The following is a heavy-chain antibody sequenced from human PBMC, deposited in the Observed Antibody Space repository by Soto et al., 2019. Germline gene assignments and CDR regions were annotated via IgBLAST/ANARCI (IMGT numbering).Heavy chain of an antibody. CDR3: ARETYRDYDGYFDP. CDR1: GDTISTGGYS. Sequence: QLQLQESGSRLVKSSETLSLTCGVSGDTISTGGYSWAWIRQPPGKALGWVGHTYHSGNPYYNPSLKSQNNLTVDRLNNQIYMKLSYVTAAETAVYYCARETYRDYDGYFDPWSQGTLVTVSS. D-gene: IGHD2-21*02. V-gene: IGHV4-30-2*01. J-gene: IGHJ5*02. CDR2: TYHSGNP.